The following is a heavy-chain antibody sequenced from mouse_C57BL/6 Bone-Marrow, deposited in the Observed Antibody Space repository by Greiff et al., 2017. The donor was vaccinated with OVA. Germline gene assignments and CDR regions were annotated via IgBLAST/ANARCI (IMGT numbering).Heavy chain of an antibody. V-gene: IGHV14-4*01. D-gene: IGHD1-1*01. CDR2: IDPENGDT. CDR1: GFNIKDDY. Sequence: VQLQQSGAELVRPGASVKLSCTASGFNIKDDYMHWVKQRPEQGLEWIGWIDPENGDTEYASKFQGKATITADTSSNTAYLQLSSLTSEDTAVYYCTTIFPLLRSCAYWGQGTLVTVSA. CDR3: TTIFPLLRSCAY. J-gene: IGHJ3*01.